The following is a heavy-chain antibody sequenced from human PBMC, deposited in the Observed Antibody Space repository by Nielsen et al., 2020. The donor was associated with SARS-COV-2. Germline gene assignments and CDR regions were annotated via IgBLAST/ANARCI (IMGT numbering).Heavy chain of an antibody. V-gene: IGHV6-1*01. CDR2: TYYRSQWYH. J-gene: IGHJ4*02. D-gene: IGHD6-19*01. Sequence: SETLSLTCDISGDSVSTNSVGWSWIRQSPSRGLEWLGRTYYRSQWYHDYAVSAKSRVTINPDTSKNQISLQLKPVTPEDTAIYYCARDVSGWYREEHYFDYWGQGTVVTVSS. CDR3: ARDVSGWYREEHYFDY. CDR1: GDSVSTNSVG.